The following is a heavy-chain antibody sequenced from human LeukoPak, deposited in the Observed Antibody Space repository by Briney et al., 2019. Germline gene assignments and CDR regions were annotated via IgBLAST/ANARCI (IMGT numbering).Heavy chain of an antibody. CDR3: ARVRGQFGEYAFDI. D-gene: IGHD3-10*01. Sequence: ASVKVSCKASGYTFTGYYMHWVRQAPGQGLEWMGWINPNSGGTNYAQKFQGWVTMTRDTSISTAYMELSRLRSGDTAVYYCARVRGQFGEYAFDIWGQGTMVTVSS. CDR2: INPNSGGT. V-gene: IGHV1-2*04. J-gene: IGHJ3*02. CDR1: GYTFTGYY.